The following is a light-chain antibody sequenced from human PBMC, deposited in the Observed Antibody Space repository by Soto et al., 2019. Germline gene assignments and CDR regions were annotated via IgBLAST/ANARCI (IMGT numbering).Light chain of an antibody. V-gene: IGLV2-14*03. CDR2: DVS. Sequence: QSALTQPASVSGSPGQSVTNSCTGPSSDVGGYNYVSWYQHHPGKSPKLMIYDVSNRPSGVSNRFSGSKSGNTDSLTISGLQPEDEADYYCRSYTTSHTRQIVLGTGTKVTVL. CDR1: SSDVGGYNY. J-gene: IGLJ1*01. CDR3: RSYTTSHTRQIV.